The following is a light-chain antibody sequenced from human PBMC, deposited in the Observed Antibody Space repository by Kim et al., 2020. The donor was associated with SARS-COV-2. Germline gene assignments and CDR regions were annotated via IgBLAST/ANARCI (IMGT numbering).Light chain of an antibody. V-gene: IGKV1-9*01. J-gene: IGKJ5*01. CDR1: QGISSY. CDR2: AAS. Sequence: AAVGDRVTIPCRASQGISSYLAWHQQKPGRPPKVLIYAASSLQSGVPSRFSGSGSGTDFTLTISSLQPEDSATYFCQQFNSYPITFGQGSRLEIK. CDR3: QQFNSYPIT.